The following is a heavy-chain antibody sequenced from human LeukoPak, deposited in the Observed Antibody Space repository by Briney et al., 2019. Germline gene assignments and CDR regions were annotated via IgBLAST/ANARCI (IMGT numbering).Heavy chain of an antibody. J-gene: IGHJ4*02. CDR1: GVSISSGDYY. CDR3: ARLKGYCTNGVCYTILFDY. D-gene: IGHD2-8*01. V-gene: IGHV4-30-4*01. CDR2: IYYSGST. Sequence: PSETLSLTCTVSGVSISSGDYYWSWIRQPPGKGLEWIGYIYYSGSTYHNPSLKSRVTISVDTSKNQFSLKLSSVTAADTAVYYCARLKGYCTNGVCYTILFDYWGQGTLVTVSS.